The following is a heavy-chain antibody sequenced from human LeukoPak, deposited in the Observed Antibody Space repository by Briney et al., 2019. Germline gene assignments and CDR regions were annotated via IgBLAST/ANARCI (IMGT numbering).Heavy chain of an antibody. CDR3: ARGATVTDFDY. J-gene: IGHJ4*02. V-gene: IGHV1-2*02. CDR1: GYTFTGYY. D-gene: IGHD4-17*01. Sequence: GASVKVSCKASGYTFTGYYMHWVRQAPGQGLEWMGWINPNSGGTNYAQKFQGRVTMTRDTSTSTVYMELSSLRSEDTAVYYCARGATVTDFDYWGQGTLVTVSS. CDR2: INPNSGGT.